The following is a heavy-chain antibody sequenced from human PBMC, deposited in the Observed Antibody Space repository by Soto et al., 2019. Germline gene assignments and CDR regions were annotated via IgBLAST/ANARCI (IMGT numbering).Heavy chain of an antibody. CDR1: GFTFYDYA. CDR2: ISWNSGSI. CDR3: AIDTAYGDYGSFDY. Sequence: EVQLVESGGGLVQPGRSLRLSCAASGFTFYDYAMHWVRQAPGKGLEWVSGISWNSGSIGYADSVKGRFTISRDNAKNSLYLQMNSLRAEDTALYYCAIDTAYGDYGSFDYWGQGTLVTVSS. V-gene: IGHV3-9*01. D-gene: IGHD4-17*01. J-gene: IGHJ4*02.